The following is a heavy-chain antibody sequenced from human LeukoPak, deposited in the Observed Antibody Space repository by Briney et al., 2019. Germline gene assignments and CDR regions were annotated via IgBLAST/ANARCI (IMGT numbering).Heavy chain of an antibody. CDR2: ISYDGSNK. J-gene: IGHJ4*02. V-gene: IGHV3-30*04. CDR1: GFTFSSYA. CDR3: ARAFGNDYGGPFDY. D-gene: IGHD4-23*01. Sequence: GGSLRLSCAASGFTFSSYAVHWVRQAPGKGLEWVALISYDGSNKYYADSVKGRFTISRDNSKNTLYLQMNSLRTEDTAVYYCARAFGNDYGGPFDYWGQGTLVTVSS.